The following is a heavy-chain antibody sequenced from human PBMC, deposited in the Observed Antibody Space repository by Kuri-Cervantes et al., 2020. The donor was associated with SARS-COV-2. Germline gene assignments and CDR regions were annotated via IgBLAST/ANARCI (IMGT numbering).Heavy chain of an antibody. J-gene: IGHJ6*03. CDR3: VRVAGEGPVYYYYMDV. V-gene: IGHV3-30-3*01. CDR2: ISYDGSNK. Sequence: GGSLRLSCAASGFTFSSYAMHWVRQAPGKGLEWVAVISYDGSNKYYADSVKGRFTVSRDSAKSSLYLQMNNLRGEDTAVYYCVRVAGEGPVYYYYMDVWGKGTTVTVSS. CDR1: GFTFSSYA.